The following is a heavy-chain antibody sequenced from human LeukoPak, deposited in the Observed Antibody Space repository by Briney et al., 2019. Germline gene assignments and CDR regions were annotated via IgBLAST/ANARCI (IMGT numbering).Heavy chain of an antibody. CDR3: ARDGSYYAY. D-gene: IGHD1-26*01. CDR2: IYSSGTT. CDR1: GGSITNYY. J-gene: IGHJ4*02. V-gene: IGHV4-59*01. Sequence: SETLSLTCTVSGGSITNYYWTWIRQPPGKGLEWIGYIYSSGTTNYNPSLKSRVTMSVDTSKNQFSLKLSSVTAAGTAMYYCARDGSYYAYWGQGILVTVSS.